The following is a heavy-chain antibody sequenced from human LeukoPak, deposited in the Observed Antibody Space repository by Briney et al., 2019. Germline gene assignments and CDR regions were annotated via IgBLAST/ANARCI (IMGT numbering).Heavy chain of an antibody. D-gene: IGHD6-13*01. V-gene: IGHV4-34*01. CDR3: ASGIAAEMGY. Sequence: SETLSLTCAVYGGSFSGYYWSWIRQPPGKGLEWIGEINHSGSANYNPSLKSRVAISVDTSKSQFSLKLSSVTAADTAVYYCASGIAAEMGYWGQGTLVTVSS. CDR2: INHSGSA. CDR1: GGSFSGYY. J-gene: IGHJ4*02.